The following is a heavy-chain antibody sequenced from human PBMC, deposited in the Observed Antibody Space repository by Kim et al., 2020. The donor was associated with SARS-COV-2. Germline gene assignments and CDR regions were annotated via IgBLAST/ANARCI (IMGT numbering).Heavy chain of an antibody. D-gene: IGHD6-19*01. CDR1: ASTFDNFG. J-gene: IGHJ6*02. Sequence: ASVKVSCKASASTFDNFGVSWVRQAPGQGLEWMGWITVNNGNTQYTQKLQGRVTMSTDTSTSTAYMELRSLRSDDTAVYYCARYRRRIMAGIVYYYGMDVWGQGTTVIVSS. V-gene: IGHV1-18*01. CDR3: ARYRRRIMAGIVYYYGMDV. CDR2: ITVNNGNT.